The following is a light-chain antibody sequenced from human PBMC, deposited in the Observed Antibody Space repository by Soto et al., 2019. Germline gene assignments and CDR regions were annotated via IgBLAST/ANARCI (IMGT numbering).Light chain of an antibody. Sequence: QSVLTQPPSASGTPGQRVAISCSGSRSNIESNTVNWYQQLPGAAPKLLIFSNNQRPSGVPDRFSGSKSGTSASLAISGLQSEDEADYYCASYGGRDDMIFGGGTKVTVL. V-gene: IGLV1-44*01. CDR2: SNN. CDR1: RSNIESNT. CDR3: ASYGGRDDMI. J-gene: IGLJ2*01.